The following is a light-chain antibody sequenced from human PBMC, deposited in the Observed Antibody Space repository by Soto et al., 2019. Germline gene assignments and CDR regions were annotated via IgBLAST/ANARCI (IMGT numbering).Light chain of an antibody. CDR2: GSS. CDR3: RQYNNCGPS. V-gene: IGKV3D-15*01. CDR1: ENVGTN. Sequence: IVLTQSPATLSVSPGERVTLSCRASENVGTNLAWYQQRPGQPPRLLIYGSSTRATGISATFSGSGSRTEFTLTISSLQSEDSAVYYCRQYNNCGPSFGGGTRVEIK. J-gene: IGKJ4*01.